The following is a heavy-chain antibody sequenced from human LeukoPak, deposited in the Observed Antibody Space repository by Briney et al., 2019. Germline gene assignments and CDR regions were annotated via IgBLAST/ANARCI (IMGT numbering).Heavy chain of an antibody. D-gene: IGHD2/OR15-2a*01. Sequence: GGSLRLSCEGSGFTFSNYWMGWVRQAPGKGLQWVANIKTDGSEKYYVDSVKGRFTISRDNAKNSLYLQMNSLRAEDTAVYYCARDVLRYYGDYVPHWGQGTLVTVSS. CDR1: GFTFSNYW. V-gene: IGHV3-7*01. CDR2: IKTDGSEK. CDR3: ARDVLRYYGDYVPH. J-gene: IGHJ1*01.